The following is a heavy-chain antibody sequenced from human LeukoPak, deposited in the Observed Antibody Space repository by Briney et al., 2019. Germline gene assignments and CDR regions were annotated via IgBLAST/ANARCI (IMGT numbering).Heavy chain of an antibody. Sequence: GGSLRLSCAASGFTFSSYWMSWVRQAPGKGLEWVANIKQDGSEKYYVDSVKGRFTISRDNAKNSLYLQMNSLRAEDTAVYYCARVFRGTLGWDYMDVWGKGTTVTVSS. J-gene: IGHJ6*03. V-gene: IGHV3-7*01. CDR2: IKQDGSEK. CDR1: GFTFSSYW. CDR3: ARVFRGTLGWDYMDV. D-gene: IGHD3-9*01.